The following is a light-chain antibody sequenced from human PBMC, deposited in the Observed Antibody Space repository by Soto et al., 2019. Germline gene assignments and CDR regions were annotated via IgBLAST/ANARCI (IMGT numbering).Light chain of an antibody. Sequence: DIQMTQSPSSLSASVEDRITITCRASQNIRRYLNWYQQKPGKAPTLLISAASNLQSGVPSRFSGSRSGTDFTLTLTGLQPEDFATYYCQQSYSTPQTFGQGTKLEIK. V-gene: IGKV1-39*01. CDR2: AAS. CDR3: QQSYSTPQT. CDR1: QNIRRY. J-gene: IGKJ2*01.